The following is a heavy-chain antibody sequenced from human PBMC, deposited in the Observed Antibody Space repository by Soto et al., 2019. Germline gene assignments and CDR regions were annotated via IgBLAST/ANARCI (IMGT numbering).Heavy chain of an antibody. CDR3: AREGEGDFWSGYYTHYYYMDV. V-gene: IGHV3-7*01. CDR1: GFTFSSYW. CDR2: IKQDGSEK. Sequence: EVQLVESGGGLVQPGGSLRLSCAASGFTFSSYWMSWVRQAPGKGLEWVANIKQDGSEKYYVDSVKGRFTISRDNAKNSLYLQMNSLRAEDTAVYYCAREGEGDFWSGYYTHYYYMDVWGKGTTVNVSS. J-gene: IGHJ6*03. D-gene: IGHD3-3*01.